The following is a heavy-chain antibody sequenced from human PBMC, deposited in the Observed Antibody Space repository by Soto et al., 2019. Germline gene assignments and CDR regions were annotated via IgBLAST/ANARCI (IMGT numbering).Heavy chain of an antibody. J-gene: IGHJ5*02. CDR2: IYHSGYT. CDR1: GGSISSGSYA. CDR3: ARDSLTGNYFDP. D-gene: IGHD1-7*01. Sequence: QLQLQESGSGLVKPSQTLSLTCAVSGGSISSGSYAWNWIRQPPGKGLEWIGYIYHSGYTSYNPSLKSRVTISVDKSKNQFSLKLSFVTAADTAVYYCARDSLTGNYFDPWGQGTLVTVSS. V-gene: IGHV4-30-2*01.